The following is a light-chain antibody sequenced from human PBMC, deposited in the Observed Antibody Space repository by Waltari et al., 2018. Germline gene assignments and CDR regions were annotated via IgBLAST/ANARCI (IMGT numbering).Light chain of an antibody. CDR2: LGS. CDR3: MQALQTPIT. CDR1: RSLLHINGYNY. Sequence: DIVMTQSPLSLPVTPGEPASISCRSSRSLLHINGYNYLDWYLQKPGQSPQLLIYLGSNRASGVPDRFSGSGSGTDFTLKISRVEAEDVGVYYCMQALQTPITFGPGTKVDIK. V-gene: IGKV2-28*01. J-gene: IGKJ3*01.